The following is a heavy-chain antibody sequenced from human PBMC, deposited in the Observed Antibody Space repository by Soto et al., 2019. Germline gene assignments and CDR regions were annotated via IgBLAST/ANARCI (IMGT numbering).Heavy chain of an antibody. CDR2: IYYSGST. CDR3: ARRWGGTFDY. J-gene: IGHJ4*02. D-gene: IGHD2-21*01. Sequence: QVQLQESGPGLVKPSETLSLTCTVSGGSISSYYWSWIRQPPGKGLEWIGYIYYSGSTNYNPSLKSRVTISVDTSKNQFSLKLSSVTAADTAGYYCARRWGGTFDYWGQGTLVTVSS. CDR1: GGSISSYY. V-gene: IGHV4-59*01.